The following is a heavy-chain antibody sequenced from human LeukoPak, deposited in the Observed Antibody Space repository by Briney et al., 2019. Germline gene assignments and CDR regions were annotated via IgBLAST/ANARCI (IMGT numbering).Heavy chain of an antibody. V-gene: IGHV1-2*02. CDR1: GYTFTGYY. J-gene: IGHJ5*02. CDR2: INPNSGGT. CDR3: AKGRVVAGTKSLTYNWFDP. Sequence: ASVKVSCKASGYTFTGYYIHWVRQAPGQGLEWMGWINPNSGGTKCAQKFQGRVTMTRDTSISTAYMRLSRLRSDDTAVYYCAKGRVVAGTKSLTYNWFDPWGQGTLVTVSS. D-gene: IGHD6-19*01.